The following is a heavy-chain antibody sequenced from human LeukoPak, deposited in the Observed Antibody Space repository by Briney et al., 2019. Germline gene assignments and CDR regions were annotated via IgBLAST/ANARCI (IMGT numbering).Heavy chain of an antibody. J-gene: IGHJ4*02. V-gene: IGHV4-59*08. CDR2: IYHRGST. CDR1: GGSINSYY. D-gene: IGHD5-12*01. Sequence: PSETLSLTCTVSGGSINSYYWSGIRQPPGKGLEWIGYIYHRGSTNYNSSLKSRVSISVDTSKNQFCLKLTSVTAADTAVYYCARLDSGYGKYYFDYWGQGTLVTVSS. CDR3: ARLDSGYGKYYFDY.